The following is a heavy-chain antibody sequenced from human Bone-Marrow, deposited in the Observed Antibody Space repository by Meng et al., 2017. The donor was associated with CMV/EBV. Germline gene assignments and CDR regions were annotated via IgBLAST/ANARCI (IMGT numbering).Heavy chain of an antibody. CDR1: GFSFSKYA. CDR3: AKVFQSSVVVTRY. CDR2: ISGSGGST. Sequence: GGSLRLSCEPSGFSFSKYAMTWVRQAPGKGLEWVSAISGSGGSTYYADSVKGRFTISRDNSKNTLYLQMNSLRAEDTAVYYCAKVFQSSVVVTRYWGQGTLVTVSS. D-gene: IGHD4-23*01. J-gene: IGHJ4*02. V-gene: IGHV3-23*01.